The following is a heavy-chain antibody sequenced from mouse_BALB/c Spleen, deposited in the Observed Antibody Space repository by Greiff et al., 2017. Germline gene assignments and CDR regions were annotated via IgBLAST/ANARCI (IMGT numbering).Heavy chain of an antibody. D-gene: IGHD1-1*01. CDR3: AREDGYYYGSSSWFAY. J-gene: IGHJ3*01. CDR1: GYSFTSYY. V-gene: IGHV1-66*01. Sequence: QVQLQQSGPELVKPGASVKISCKASGYSFTSYYIHWVKQRPGQGLEWIGWIFPGSGNTKYNEKFKGKATLTADTSSSTAYMQLSSLTSEDSAVYFCAREDGYYYGSSSWFAYWGQGTLVTVSA. CDR2: IFPGSGNT.